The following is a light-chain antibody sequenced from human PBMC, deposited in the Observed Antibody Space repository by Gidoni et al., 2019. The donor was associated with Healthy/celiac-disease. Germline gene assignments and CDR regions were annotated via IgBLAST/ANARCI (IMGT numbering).Light chain of an antibody. CDR1: QSVSSSY. J-gene: IGKJ1*01. CDR2: GAS. V-gene: IGKV3-20*01. Sequence: EIVLTQSPGTLSLSPGERATLSCRASQSVSSSYLAWYQQKAGQAPRLLIYGASSRATGIPDRFSGRGFGTDFTLTISRLEYDDFAVYYCQQYGSSPWTFGQGTKVEIK. CDR3: QQYGSSPWT.